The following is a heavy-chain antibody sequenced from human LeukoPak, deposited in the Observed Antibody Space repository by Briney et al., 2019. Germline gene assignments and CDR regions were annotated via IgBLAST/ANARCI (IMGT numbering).Heavy chain of an antibody. J-gene: IGHJ4*02. CDR1: GFTFSSYA. Sequence: PGGSLRLSCAASGFTFSSYAMSWVRQAPGKGLEWVSAISGSGGSTYYADSVKGRFTISRDNSKNTLYLQMNGLRAEDTAVYYCARDRPDYSRGSLFDYWGQGTLVTVSS. D-gene: IGHD2-21*01. V-gene: IGHV3-23*01. CDR3: ARDRPDYSRGSLFDY. CDR2: ISGSGGST.